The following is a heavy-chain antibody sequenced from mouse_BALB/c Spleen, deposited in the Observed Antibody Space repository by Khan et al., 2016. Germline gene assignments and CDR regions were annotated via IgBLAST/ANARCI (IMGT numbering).Heavy chain of an antibody. D-gene: IGHD2-14*01. V-gene: IGHV5-12-1*01. Sequence: EVALVESGGGLVKPGGSLKLSCAASGFAFRNYDMSWVRQTPESRLEWVAYISSGGGSTNYLDTVKGRFTISRDNAKNTLYLQMSSLKSGDTAMYYCASSYYYRYDEGFGYWGHGTLVTVSA. CDR3: ASSYYYRYDEGFGY. J-gene: IGHJ3*01. CDR1: GFAFRNYD. CDR2: ISSGGGST.